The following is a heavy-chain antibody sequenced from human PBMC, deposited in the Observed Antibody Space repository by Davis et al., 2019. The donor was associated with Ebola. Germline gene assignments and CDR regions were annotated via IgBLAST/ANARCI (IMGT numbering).Heavy chain of an antibody. Sequence: PGGSLRLSCAASGFTFSSYWMSWVRQAPGKGLEWVANIKQDGSEKYYVDSVKGRFTISRDNAKTSVFLQMNSLRAEDTGIYYCVREGKQWLVSLWGQGTLVTVSS. CDR1: GFTFSSYW. V-gene: IGHV3-7*01. D-gene: IGHD6-19*01. CDR3: VREGKQWLVSL. CDR2: IKQDGSEK. J-gene: IGHJ4*02.